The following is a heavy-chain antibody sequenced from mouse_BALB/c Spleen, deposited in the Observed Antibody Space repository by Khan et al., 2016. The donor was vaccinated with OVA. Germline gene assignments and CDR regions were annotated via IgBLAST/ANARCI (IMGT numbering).Heavy chain of an antibody. CDR2: IWSDGST. J-gene: IGHJ4*01. CDR3: AKPPYYQYNINDH. V-gene: IGHV2-6-1*01. CDR1: GFSLTNYG. Sequence: QMQLEESGPGLAAPSQSLSITCTISGFSLTNYGVHWVRQPPGKGLEWLVVIWSDGSTTYNSAFKSRLTITKDNSQSQVFLKMNSLQTDDTAIYFRAKPPYYQYNINDHWGQGTSVHVSS. D-gene: IGHD2-10*01.